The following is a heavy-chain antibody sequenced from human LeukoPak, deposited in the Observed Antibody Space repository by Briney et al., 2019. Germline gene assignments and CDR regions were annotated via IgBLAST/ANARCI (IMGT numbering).Heavy chain of an antibody. CDR1: GFTFRSYA. V-gene: IGHV3-23*01. CDR2: ISGSGGST. D-gene: IGHD4-11*01. J-gene: IGHJ6*02. Sequence: GSLRLSCAASGFTFRSYAMSWVRQAPGKGLEWVSRISGSGGSTYYAHSVQGRFTISRDNSKNTLYLQMDSLRAEDTAVYYCAKAYSNYGVYYYAMDVWGQGTTVTVSS. CDR3: AKAYSNYGVYYYAMDV.